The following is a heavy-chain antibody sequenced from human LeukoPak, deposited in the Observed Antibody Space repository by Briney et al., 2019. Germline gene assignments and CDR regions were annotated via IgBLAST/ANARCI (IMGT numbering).Heavy chain of an antibody. CDR2: IYYSGST. J-gene: IGHJ4*02. CDR3: ARVYSYDTSGPFDY. CDR1: GGSLSSTTYY. V-gene: IGHV4-39*01. Sequence: PSETLSLTCTVSGGSLSSTTYYWGWIRQPPGKGLEWIGSIYYSGSTYYNPSLKSRVTISVDTSKNQFSMRLTSVTAADTAVYYCARVYSYDTSGPFDYWGQGTLVTVSS. D-gene: IGHD3-22*01.